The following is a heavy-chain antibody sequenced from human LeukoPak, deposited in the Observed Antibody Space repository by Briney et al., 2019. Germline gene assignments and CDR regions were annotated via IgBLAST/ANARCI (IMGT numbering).Heavy chain of an antibody. CDR1: GFTFSAYV. V-gene: IGHV3-64D*06. CDR3: VRGTGY. CDR2: ISSNGDNT. J-gene: IGHJ4*02. Sequence: GGSLRLSCSVSGFTFSAYVMHWVRQAPGKGLEYVSAISSNGDNTYYADSVKGRFTISRDNSKNTLYLQMSSLRADDTAVYYCVRGTGYWGRGTLVTVSS.